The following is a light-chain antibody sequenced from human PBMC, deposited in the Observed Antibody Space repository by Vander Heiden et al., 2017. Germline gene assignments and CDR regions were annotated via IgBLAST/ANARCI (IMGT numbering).Light chain of an antibody. CDR2: DAS. Sequence: DIQMTQSPSSLSASVGDRVTITCQASQDISNYLNWYQQKPGKAPKLLIYDASNLEKGVPSRFSGSGSGTDFTFTISSLQPEDIATYYCQQEYNRLFTFGHGTKVDIK. CDR1: QDISNY. CDR3: QQEYNRLFT. J-gene: IGKJ3*01. V-gene: IGKV1-33*01.